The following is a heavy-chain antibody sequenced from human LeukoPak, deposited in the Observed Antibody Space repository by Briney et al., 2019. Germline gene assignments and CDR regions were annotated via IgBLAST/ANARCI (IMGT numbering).Heavy chain of an antibody. D-gene: IGHD3-3*01. Sequence: GGSLRLSCAASGFTFSSYAVSWVRQAPGKGLEWVSAISGSGGSTYYADSVKGRFAISRDNSKNTLYLQMNSLRAEDTAVYYCAKGGYDFPYGMDVWGQGTTVTVSS. CDR1: GFTFSSYA. J-gene: IGHJ6*02. V-gene: IGHV3-23*01. CDR3: AKGGYDFPYGMDV. CDR2: ISGSGGST.